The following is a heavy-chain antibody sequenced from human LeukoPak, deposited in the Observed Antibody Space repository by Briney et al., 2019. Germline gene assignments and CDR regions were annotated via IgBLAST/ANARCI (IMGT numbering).Heavy chain of an antibody. J-gene: IGHJ3*01. D-gene: IGHD2-21*01. CDR1: GFTFSNHQ. V-gene: IGHV3-7*04. CDR3: AREGLWVGLDSGKTRQAYWES. CDR2: IKQDGGEK. Sequence: PGGSLRLSCVGSGFTFSNHQMNWVRQAPGKGLEWVAKIKQDGGEKHYVDSVKGRFTISRDNAKNSMYLQMASLRVEDTAIYYCAREGLWVGLDSGKTRQAYWESWGQGTMVTVSS.